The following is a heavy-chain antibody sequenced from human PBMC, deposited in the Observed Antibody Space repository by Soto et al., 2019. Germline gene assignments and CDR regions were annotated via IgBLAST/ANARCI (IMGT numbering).Heavy chain of an antibody. Sequence: SEKVSCKASGYKFIKHYIHWVRQAPGVGIEWMGTVTPIGGGTDYAQKFQGRVTMTTDTYASTVHMELSSLRSEDPAVYFCATVASASAIIYYLDYWGEGPLVA. V-gene: IGHV1-46*01. CDR3: ATVASASAIIYYLDY. CDR2: VTPIGGGT. D-gene: IGHD3-10*01. CDR1: GYKFIKHY. J-gene: IGHJ4*02.